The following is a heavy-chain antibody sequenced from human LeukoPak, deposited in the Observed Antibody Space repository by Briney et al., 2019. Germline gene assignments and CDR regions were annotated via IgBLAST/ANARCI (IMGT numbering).Heavy chain of an antibody. J-gene: IGHJ6*03. CDR1: GYTFNAYG. D-gene: IGHD2-15*01. V-gene: IGHV1-18*01. CDR3: AKQLLELENDFYSKDYMDV. Sequence: ASVKVSCKASGYTFNAYGISWVRQAPGQGLEWMGWISAYNGVTDYAQKFQDRLTMTTDTSTRTANTELRSLRSDYTAVYYCAKQLLELENDFYSKDYMDVWGKGTTVTVS. CDR2: ISAYNGVT.